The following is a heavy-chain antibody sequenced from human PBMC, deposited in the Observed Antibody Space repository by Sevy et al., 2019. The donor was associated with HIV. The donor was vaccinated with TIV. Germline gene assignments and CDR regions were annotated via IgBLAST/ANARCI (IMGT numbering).Heavy chain of an antibody. J-gene: IGHJ1*01. CDR2: FTAYNGNT. Sequence: ASVKVSCKASGYTFTNYHITWVRQAPGQGLEWMGWFTAYNGNTNYAQRLQGRVTMTTDTSTSTAYMELRSLRYDDTAVYYCARAPSGSQGPGQYFHHWGQGTLVTVSS. CDR3: ARAPSGSQGPGQYFHH. CDR1: GYTFTNYH. D-gene: IGHD1-26*01. V-gene: IGHV1-18*01.